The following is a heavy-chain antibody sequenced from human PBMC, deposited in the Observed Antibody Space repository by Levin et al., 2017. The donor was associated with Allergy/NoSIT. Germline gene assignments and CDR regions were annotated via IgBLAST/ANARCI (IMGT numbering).Heavy chain of an antibody. D-gene: IGHD4-17*01. J-gene: IGHJ5*02. CDR1: GDRVSRNSAA. CDR2: TYYRSKWYN. Sequence: SQTLSLTCVISGDRVSRNSAAWNWIRQSPSRGLEWLGRTYYRSKWYNDYAESVKSRITIKSDTSKNQFSLHLSSVTPEDTAVYYCACVDEYGDYGGWFDPWGQGTLVTVSS. V-gene: IGHV6-1*01. CDR3: ACVDEYGDYGGWFDP.